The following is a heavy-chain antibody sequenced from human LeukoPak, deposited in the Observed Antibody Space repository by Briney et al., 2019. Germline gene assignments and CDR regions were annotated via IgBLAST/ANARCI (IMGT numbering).Heavy chain of an antibody. V-gene: IGHV4-39*07. CDR3: ARVLATVTLPPYGMDV. D-gene: IGHD4-17*01. J-gene: IGHJ6*02. Sequence: HPSETLSLTCTVSGGSISSSSYYWGWVRQPPGKGLEWIGEIYHSGSTNYNPSLKSRVTISVDKSKNQFSLKLSSVTAADTAVYYCARVLATVTLPPYGMDVWGQGTTVTVSS. CDR1: GGSISSSSYY. CDR2: IYHSGST.